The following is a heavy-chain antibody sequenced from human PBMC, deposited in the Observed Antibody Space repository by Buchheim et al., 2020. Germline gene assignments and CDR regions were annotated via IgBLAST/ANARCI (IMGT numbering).Heavy chain of an antibody. J-gene: IGHJ4*02. Sequence: QVQLVESGGGLVKPGGSLRLSCVASGLTFSDYYMNWIRQAPGKGLEWVAVISYDGSNKYYADSVKGRFTISRDNSKNTLYLQMNSLRAEDTAVYYCAGPRAGIAVAGPFDYWGQGTL. CDR3: AGPRAGIAVAGPFDY. CDR2: ISYDGSNK. V-gene: IGHV3-30*03. CDR1: GLTFSDYY. D-gene: IGHD6-19*01.